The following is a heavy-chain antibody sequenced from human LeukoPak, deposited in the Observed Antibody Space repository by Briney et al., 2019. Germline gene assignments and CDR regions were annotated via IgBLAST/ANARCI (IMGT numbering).Heavy chain of an antibody. D-gene: IGHD6-13*01. CDR3: ARGRGAGIAAAGQFDY. Sequence: SETLSLTCTVSGGSISSYYWSWIRQPPGKGLEWIGEINHSGSTNYNPSLKSRVTISVDTSKNQFSLKLSSVTAADTAVYYCARGRGAGIAAAGQFDYWGQGTLVTVSS. CDR2: INHSGST. V-gene: IGHV4-34*01. CDR1: GGSISSYY. J-gene: IGHJ4*02.